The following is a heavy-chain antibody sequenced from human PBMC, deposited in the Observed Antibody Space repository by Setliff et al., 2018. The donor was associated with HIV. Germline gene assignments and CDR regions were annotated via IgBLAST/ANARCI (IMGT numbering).Heavy chain of an antibody. D-gene: IGHD3-9*01. V-gene: IGHV4-59*01. CDR3: ARGSFDWSNWFDP. Sequence: NPSETLSLTCIVSGASISSDTWSWIRQPPGKGLQWIGFIYNSEMINYNPSLKSRVSMSLDTSKNQFSLKLTSVTAADTAVYYCARGSFDWSNWFDPWGQGTLVTVSS. CDR2: IYNSEMI. J-gene: IGHJ5*02. CDR1: GASISSDT.